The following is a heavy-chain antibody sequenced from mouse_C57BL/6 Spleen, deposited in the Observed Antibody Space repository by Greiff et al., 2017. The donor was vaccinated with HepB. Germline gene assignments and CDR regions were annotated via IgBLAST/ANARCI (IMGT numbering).Heavy chain of an antibody. CDR1: GYTFTSYW. D-gene: IGHD1-1*01. Sequence: QVQLQQSGTELVKPGASVKLSCKASGYTFTSYWMHWVKQRPGQGLEWIGNINPSNGGTNYNEKFKSKATLTVDKSSSTAYMQLSSLTSEDSAVYYCARSYYYGSSLYYYAMDYWGQGTSVTVSS. J-gene: IGHJ4*01. CDR3: ARSYYYGSSLYYYAMDY. V-gene: IGHV1-53*01. CDR2: INPSNGGT.